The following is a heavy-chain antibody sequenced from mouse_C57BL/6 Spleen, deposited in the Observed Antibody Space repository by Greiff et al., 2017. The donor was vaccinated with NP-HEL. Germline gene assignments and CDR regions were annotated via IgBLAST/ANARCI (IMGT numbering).Heavy chain of an antibody. CDR1: GYTFTSYW. Sequence: VHLQQSGAELVRPGSSVKLSCKASGYTFTSYWMHWVKQRPIQGLEWIGNIDPSDSETHYNQKFKDKATLTVDKSSSTAYMQLSSLTSEDSAVYYCARSYYYGSSFWYFDVWGTGTTVTVSS. J-gene: IGHJ1*03. CDR3: ARSYYYGSSFWYFDV. D-gene: IGHD1-1*01. V-gene: IGHV1-52*01. CDR2: IDPSDSET.